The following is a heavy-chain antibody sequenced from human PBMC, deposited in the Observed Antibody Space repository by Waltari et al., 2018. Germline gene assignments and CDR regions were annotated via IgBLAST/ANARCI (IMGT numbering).Heavy chain of an antibody. CDR2: IIPILGIA. V-gene: IGHV1-69*10. Sequence: QVQLVQSGAEVKKPGSSVKVSCKAYGGTFSSYAISWVRQAHGQGLEWMGGIIPILGIANYAQKFQGRVTITADKSTSTAYMELSSLRSEDTAVYYCERGGYAAVAGPPSYWYFDLWGRGTLVTVSS. D-gene: IGHD6-19*01. CDR1: GGTFSSYA. J-gene: IGHJ2*01. CDR3: ERGGYAAVAGPPSYWYFDL.